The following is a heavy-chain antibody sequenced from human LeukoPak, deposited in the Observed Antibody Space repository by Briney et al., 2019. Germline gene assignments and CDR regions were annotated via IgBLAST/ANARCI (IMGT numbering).Heavy chain of an antibody. D-gene: IGHD1-26*01. J-gene: IGHJ4*02. CDR1: GGSVSSGPDY. CDR2: IHYSGST. Sequence: SETLSLICTVSGGSVSSGPDYWSWIRQPPGKGLEWIAYIHYSGSTKYNPSLKSRLTISLDTSKNQFSLHLASVTAADTAVYFCARTWGYWGQGTLVTVSS. CDR3: ARTWGY. V-gene: IGHV4-61*01.